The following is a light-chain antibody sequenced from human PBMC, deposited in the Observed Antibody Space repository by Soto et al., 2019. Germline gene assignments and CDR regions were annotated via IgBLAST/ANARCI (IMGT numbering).Light chain of an antibody. J-gene: IGLJ2*01. CDR3: SSYVSSNTQV. CDR1: SSDVGGYNY. V-gene: IGLV2-14*03. CDR2: DVS. Sequence: QSALTQPASVSGSPGQSITVSCFGTSSDVGGYNYVSWYQQHPGKAPKLIIHDVSNRPSGVSNRFSGSKSGNTASLTISGLRAEDEAYYYCSSYVSSNTQVFGGGTKLTVL.